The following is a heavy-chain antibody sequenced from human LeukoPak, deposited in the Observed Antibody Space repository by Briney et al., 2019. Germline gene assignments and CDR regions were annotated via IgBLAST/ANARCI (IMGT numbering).Heavy chain of an antibody. J-gene: IGHJ5*02. CDR1: GGTFSSYT. CDR3: ARGPPLDGYSYGENWFDP. CDR2: IIPILGIA. D-gene: IGHD5-18*01. V-gene: IGHV1-69*02. Sequence: ASVKVSCKASGGTFSSYTISWVRQAPGQGLEWMGRIIPILGIANTAQKFQGRVTITADKSTITAYMALRRLRSEDPAVYYCARGPPLDGYSYGENWFDPWGQGTLVTVSS.